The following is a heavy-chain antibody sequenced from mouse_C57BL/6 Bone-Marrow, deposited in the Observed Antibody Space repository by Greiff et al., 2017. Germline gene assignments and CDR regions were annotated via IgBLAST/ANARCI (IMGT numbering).Heavy chain of an antibody. D-gene: IGHD1-2*01. CDR3: ARSLLRIAY. CDR2: IDPSDSYP. J-gene: IGHJ3*01. CDR1: GYTFTSYW. Sequence: QVQLQQPGAELVRPGTSVKLSCKASGYTFTSYWMHWVKQRPGQGLEWIGVIDPSDSYPNYNPKFKGKATLTVDTSSSTAYMQLSSLTSEDSAVYYCARSLLRIAYWGQGTLVTVSA. V-gene: IGHV1-59*01.